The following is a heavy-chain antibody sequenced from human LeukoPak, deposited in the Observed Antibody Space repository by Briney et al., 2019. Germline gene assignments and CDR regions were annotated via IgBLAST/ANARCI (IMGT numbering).Heavy chain of an antibody. CDR2: ISGSGGST. CDR3: AKGAHMAGCMSHFDY. D-gene: IGHD6-19*01. V-gene: IGHV3-23*01. J-gene: IGHJ4*02. Sequence: GGSLRLFCAASGFNFSSYAMSWVRQAPGKGLEWVSSISGSGGSTYYAASVKGRFTISRDKSKNALYLQMNSLRAEDTAVYYCAKGAHMAGCMSHFDYWGQGTLVTVSS. CDR1: GFNFSSYA.